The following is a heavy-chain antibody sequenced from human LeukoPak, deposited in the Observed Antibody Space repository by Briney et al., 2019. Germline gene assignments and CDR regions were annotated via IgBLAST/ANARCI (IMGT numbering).Heavy chain of an antibody. CDR3: ARSRGRY. V-gene: IGHV3-53*01. J-gene: IGHJ4*02. D-gene: IGHD3-10*01. CDR1: GLTVTSNH. Sequence: VGSLRLSCAASGLTVTSNHMSWVRQAPGKGLEWVSLIRSNGTTEYAASAEGRFTISRDNSKNTLFLQMKSLRGEDAAVYYCARSRGRYWGRGNPVTVSS. CDR2: IRSNGTT.